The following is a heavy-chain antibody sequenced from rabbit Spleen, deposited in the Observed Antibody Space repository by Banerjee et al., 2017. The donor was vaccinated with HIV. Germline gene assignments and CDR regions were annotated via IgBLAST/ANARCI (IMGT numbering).Heavy chain of an antibody. CDR3: ARDPYVDYGYGSFNL. CDR1: GIDFSNYSY. D-gene: IGHD6-1*01. V-gene: IGHV1S40*01. Sequence: QQLVESGGGLVKPGASLTLTCKASGIDFSNYSYMCWVRQAPGKGLELIACIGTSTGSTWYASWAKGRFTISKTSSTTVTLQMTSLTAADTATYFCARDPYVDYGYGSFNLWGQGTLVTVS. CDR2: IGTSTGST. J-gene: IGHJ4*01.